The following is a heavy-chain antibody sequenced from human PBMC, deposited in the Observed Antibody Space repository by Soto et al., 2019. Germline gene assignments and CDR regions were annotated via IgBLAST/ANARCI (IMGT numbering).Heavy chain of an antibody. D-gene: IGHD3-16*01. Sequence: QVQLVQSGAEVKKPGSSVKVSCKASGGTFSSYAISWVRQAPGQGLEWMGGIIPIFGTANYAQKFQGRVTITADESPSTGDMELSSLRSEDTAVYYCARDPKTFGGVFAEFDPWGQGTLVTVSS. V-gene: IGHV1-69*12. J-gene: IGHJ5*02. CDR3: ARDPKTFGGVFAEFDP. CDR1: GGTFSSYA. CDR2: IIPIFGTA.